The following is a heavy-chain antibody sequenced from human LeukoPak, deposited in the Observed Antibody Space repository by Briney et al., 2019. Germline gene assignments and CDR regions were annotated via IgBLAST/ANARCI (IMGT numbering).Heavy chain of an antibody. CDR1: AFTFSSSW. Sequence: GGSLKLSCAASAFTFSSSWMSWVRQAPGKGLEWVANINQDGSDKYYVDSVKGRFTISRDNAKNSLYLQMNSLRAEATAVYYCAREPAAGQGDRFDPWGQGTLVTVSS. CDR3: AREPAAGQGDRFDP. V-gene: IGHV3-7*05. J-gene: IGHJ5*02. CDR2: INQDGSDK. D-gene: IGHD6-13*01.